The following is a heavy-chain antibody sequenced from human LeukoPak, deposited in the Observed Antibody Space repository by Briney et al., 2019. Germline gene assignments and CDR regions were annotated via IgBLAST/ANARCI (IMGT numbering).Heavy chain of an antibody. D-gene: IGHD3-16*02. V-gene: IGHV3-73*01. Sequence: PGGSLRLSCAASGFTFSSYWMSWVRQASGKGLEWVGRIRSKANSYATAYAASVKGRFTISRGDSKNTAYLQMNSLKTEDTAVYYCTRSATYYDYVWGSYRPVLYYYYYMDVWGKGTTVTVSS. CDR1: GFTFSSYW. CDR2: IRSKANSYAT. CDR3: TRSATYYDYVWGSYRPVLYYYYYMDV. J-gene: IGHJ6*03.